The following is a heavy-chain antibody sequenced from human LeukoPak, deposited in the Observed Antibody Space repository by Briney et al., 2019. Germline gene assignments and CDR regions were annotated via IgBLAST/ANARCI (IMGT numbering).Heavy chain of an antibody. Sequence: GGSLRLSCAASGFTFSSYSMNWVRQAPGKGLEWVSSITKSSNYKYYADSVKGRFTVSRDNAENSLYLQMDSLRAEDTVVYFCARDNWSAAPGAFAPWGQGILVTVSS. CDR3: ARDNWSAAPGAFAP. D-gene: IGHD1-20*01. V-gene: IGHV3-21*01. CDR2: ITKSSNYK. CDR1: GFTFSSYS. J-gene: IGHJ5*02.